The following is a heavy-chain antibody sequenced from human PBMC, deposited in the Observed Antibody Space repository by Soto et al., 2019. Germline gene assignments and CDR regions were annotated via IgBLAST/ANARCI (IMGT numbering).Heavy chain of an antibody. D-gene: IGHD2-8*01. V-gene: IGHV1-3*01. CDR3: AVIGYCTNGVCYNNWLDP. J-gene: IGHJ5*02. CDR1: GYTFTSYA. Sequence: ASVKVSCKASGYTFTSYAMHWVRQAPGQRLEWMGWINAGNGNTKYSQKFQGRVTITRDTSASTAYMELSSLRSEDTAVYYCAVIGYCTNGVCYNNWLDPWGQGTLVTVSS. CDR2: INAGNGNT.